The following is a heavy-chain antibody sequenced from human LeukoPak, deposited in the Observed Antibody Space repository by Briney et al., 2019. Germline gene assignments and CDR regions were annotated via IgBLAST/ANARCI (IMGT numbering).Heavy chain of an antibody. CDR3: ARQGSHSSGWPGDY. CDR2: IYYSGST. CDR1: GGSLSSYY. D-gene: IGHD6-19*01. Sequence: ETLSLTCTVSGGSLSSYYWSWIRQPPGRGLEWIGSIYYSGSTYYNPSLKSRVTISVDTSKNQFSLKLSSVTAADTAVYYCARQGSHSSGWPGDYWGQGTLVGVCS. V-gene: IGHV4-59*08. J-gene: IGHJ4*02.